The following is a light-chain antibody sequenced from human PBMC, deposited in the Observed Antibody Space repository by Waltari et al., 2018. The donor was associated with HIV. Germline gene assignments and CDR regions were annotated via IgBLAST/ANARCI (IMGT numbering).Light chain of an antibody. V-gene: IGLV1-51*01. CDR3: ATWDASLTVV. Sequence: QSVLTQPPSVSAAPGQKVSISCSGSDSNIGNNYVSWYQQLPGTAPKLLIYDSYKRPSGIPDRCSGAKSGTSATLGIAGLQTGDEAHYYCATWDASLTVVFGGGTKLTVL. J-gene: IGLJ2*01. CDR2: DSY. CDR1: DSNIGNNY.